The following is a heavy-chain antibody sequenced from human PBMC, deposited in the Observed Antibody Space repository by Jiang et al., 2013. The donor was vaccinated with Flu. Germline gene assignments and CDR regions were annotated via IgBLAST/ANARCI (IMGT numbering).Heavy chain of an antibody. CDR2: IYWNDDK. CDR3: AHSIYYGSGSYYIVRSACFDY. J-gene: IGHJ4*02. CDR1: GFSLSTSGVG. V-gene: IGHV2-5*01. Sequence: KPTQTLTLTCTFSGFSLSTSGVGVGWIRQPPGKALEWLALIYWNDDKRYSPSLKSRLTITKDTSKNQVVLTMTNMDPVDTATYYCAHSIYYGSGSYYIVRSACFDYWGQGTLVTVSS. D-gene: IGHD3-10*01.